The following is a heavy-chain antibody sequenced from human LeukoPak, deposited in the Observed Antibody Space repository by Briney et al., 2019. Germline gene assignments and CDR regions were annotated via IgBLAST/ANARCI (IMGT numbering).Heavy chain of an antibody. Sequence: PGGSLRLSCAASGFTFSSYSMNWVRQAPGKGLEWVSYISSSSSTIYYADSVKGRFTISRDNAKNSLYLQMNSLRVEDTAIYYCVRDEGWGDDGFDFWGQGTKVTLSS. CDR3: VRDEGWGDDGFDF. D-gene: IGHD3-10*01. CDR1: GFTFSSYS. CDR2: ISSSSSTI. V-gene: IGHV3-48*01. J-gene: IGHJ3*01.